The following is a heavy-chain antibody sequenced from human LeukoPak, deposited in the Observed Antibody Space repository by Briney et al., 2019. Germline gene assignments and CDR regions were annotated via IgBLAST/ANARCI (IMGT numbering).Heavy chain of an antibody. D-gene: IGHD3-3*01. CDR2: IYYSGST. CDR1: GGSISSYY. J-gene: IGHJ6*02. CDR3: ARGNPIAGLRFLEVGYGMDV. V-gene: IGHV4-59*12. Sequence: SETLSLTCTVSGGSISSYYWSWIRQPPGKGLEWIGYIYYSGSTNYNPSLKSRVTISVDTSKNQFSLQLNSVTPEDTAVYYCARGNPIAGLRFLEVGYGMDVWGQGTTVTVSS.